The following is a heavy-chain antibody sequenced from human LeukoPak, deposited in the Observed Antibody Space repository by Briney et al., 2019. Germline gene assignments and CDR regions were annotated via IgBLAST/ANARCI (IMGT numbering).Heavy chain of an antibody. CDR2: IYYSGST. Sequence: PAETLSLTCTVSGGSISSSSYYWGWIRQPPGKGLEWIGSIYYSGSTYYNPSLKSRVTISVDTSKNQFSLKLSSVTAADTAVYYCARDLVWFGDPGGAFDIWGQGTMVTVSS. D-gene: IGHD3-10*01. CDR3: ARDLVWFGDPGGAFDI. J-gene: IGHJ3*02. V-gene: IGHV4-39*07. CDR1: GGSISSSSYY.